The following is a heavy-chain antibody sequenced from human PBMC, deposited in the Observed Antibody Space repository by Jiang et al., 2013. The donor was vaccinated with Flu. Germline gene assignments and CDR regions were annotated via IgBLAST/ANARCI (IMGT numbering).Heavy chain of an antibody. CDR2: ISGSGGST. CDR1: GFTFSSYA. CDR3: AKDLPDIVVVPAAKRYGMDV. Sequence: VQLLESGGGLVQPGGSLRLSCAASGFTFSSYAMSWVRQAPGKGLEWVSAISGSGGSTYYADSVKGRFTISRDNSKNTLYLQMNSLRAEDTAVYYCAKDLPDIVVVPAAKRYGMDVWGQGTTVTVSS. D-gene: IGHD2-2*01. J-gene: IGHJ6*02. V-gene: IGHV3-23*01.